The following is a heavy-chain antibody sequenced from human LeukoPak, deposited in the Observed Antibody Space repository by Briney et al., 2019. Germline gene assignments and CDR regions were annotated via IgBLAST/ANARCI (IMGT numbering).Heavy chain of an antibody. CDR3: ARARSRMGIAAVEFDY. V-gene: IGHV4-59*01. CDR1: GGSISSYY. J-gene: IGHJ4*02. Sequence: SETLSLTCTVSGGSISSYYWSWIRQPPGKGLEWIGYIYYSGSTNYNPSLKSRVTISVDTSKNQFSLKLSSVTAADTAVYYCARARSRMGIAAVEFDYWGQGTLVTVSS. CDR2: IYYSGST. D-gene: IGHD6-13*01.